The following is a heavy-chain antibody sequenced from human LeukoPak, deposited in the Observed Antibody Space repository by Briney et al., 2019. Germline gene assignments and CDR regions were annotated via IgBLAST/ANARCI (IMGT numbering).Heavy chain of an antibody. CDR2: IYYSGTT. V-gene: IGHV4-59*08. J-gene: IGHJ4*02. Sequence: SETLSLTCTVSGGSISTYYWSWIRQPPGKGLEWIGYIYYSGTTKYNPSLKSRVTMSVDTSKSQFSLNLSSVTAADTAVYYCARDYGIAAPFFDYWGQGTLVTVSS. CDR1: GGSISTYY. D-gene: IGHD6-25*01. CDR3: ARDYGIAAPFFDY.